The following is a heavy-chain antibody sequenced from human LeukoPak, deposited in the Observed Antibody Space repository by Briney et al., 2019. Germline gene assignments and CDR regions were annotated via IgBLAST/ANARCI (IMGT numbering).Heavy chain of an antibody. CDR3: ARLHYYGSGSYCPFDY. V-gene: IGHV4-59*08. CDR2: SYYSGST. J-gene: IGHJ4*02. CDR1: GGSISSYY. D-gene: IGHD3-10*01. Sequence: SETLSLTCTVSGGSISSYYWRWIRQPPGKGLEWIGYSYYSGSTNYNPSLKSRVTISVDTSKNQFSLKLSSVTAADTAVYYCARLHYYGSGSYCPFDYWGQGTLVTASS.